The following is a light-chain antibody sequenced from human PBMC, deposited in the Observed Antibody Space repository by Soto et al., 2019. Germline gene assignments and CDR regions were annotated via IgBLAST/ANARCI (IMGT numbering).Light chain of an antibody. Sequence: DIQMTQSPSTLSASVGDRVTITCRASQSIGSWLAWYQQKPGKAPKLLIHDASSLESGVPSRFSGSGSGTEFTLTIGSLQPDDFATYYCQQYNSYSGTFGQGTKVDIK. V-gene: IGKV1-5*01. CDR2: DAS. CDR3: QQYNSYSGT. CDR1: QSIGSW. J-gene: IGKJ1*01.